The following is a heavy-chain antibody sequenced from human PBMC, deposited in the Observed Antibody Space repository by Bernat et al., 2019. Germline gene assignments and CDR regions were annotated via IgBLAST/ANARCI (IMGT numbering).Heavy chain of an antibody. CDR1: GFTFSSYG. D-gene: IGHD2-21*02. CDR3: ARDEAYCGGDCYSIADAFDI. CDR2: IWYDGSNK. V-gene: IGHV3-33*01. Sequence: QVQLVESGGGVVQLGRSLRLSCAASGFTFSSYGMHWVRQAPGKGLAWVAVIWYDGSNKYYADSVKGRFTISRDNSKNTLYLQVNSLRDEDTAVYCCARDEAYCGGDCYSIADAFDIWGQGTMVTVSS. J-gene: IGHJ3*02.